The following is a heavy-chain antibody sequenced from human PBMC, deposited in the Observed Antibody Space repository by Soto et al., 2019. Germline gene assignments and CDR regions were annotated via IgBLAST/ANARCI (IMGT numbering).Heavy chain of an antibody. CDR3: ARRSIVVVPAAMSAFDI. Sequence: GASVKVSCKASGYTFTSYDINWVRQATGQGLEWMGWMNPNSGNTGYAQKFQGRVTMTRNTSISTAYMELSSLRSEDTAVYYCARRSIVVVPAAMSAFDIWGQETMVTVSS. CDR2: MNPNSGNT. V-gene: IGHV1-8*01. J-gene: IGHJ3*02. CDR1: GYTFTSYD. D-gene: IGHD2-2*01.